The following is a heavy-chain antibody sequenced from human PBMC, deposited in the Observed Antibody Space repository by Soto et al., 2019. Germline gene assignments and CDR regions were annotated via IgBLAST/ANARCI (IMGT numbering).Heavy chain of an antibody. D-gene: IGHD3-22*01. J-gene: IGHJ4*02. CDR2: IYYSGST. Sequence: SETLSLTCTVSGGSISSSSYYWGWIRQPPGKGLEWIGSIYYSGSTYYNPSLKSRVTISVDTSKNQFSLKLSSVTAADTAVYYCASGVFGPSGSPYYYDSSGYYIFDYWGQGTLVTVSS. CDR1: GGSISSSSYY. CDR3: ASGVFGPSGSPYYYDSSGYYIFDY. V-gene: IGHV4-39*01.